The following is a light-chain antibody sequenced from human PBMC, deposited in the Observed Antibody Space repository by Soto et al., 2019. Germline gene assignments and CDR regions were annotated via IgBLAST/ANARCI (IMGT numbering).Light chain of an antibody. V-gene: IGKV1-5*01. J-gene: IGKJ1*01. CDR1: QSINTW. CDR3: QQYESYSRT. Sequence: DIQMTQSPSTLSASVGDRVTITCRASQSINTWLAWFQQKPGKAPKLLIYDASSLESGVPSRFSGSGSGTEFTLTISSLQPEDSATYYCQQYESYSRTFGQGTKVEIK. CDR2: DAS.